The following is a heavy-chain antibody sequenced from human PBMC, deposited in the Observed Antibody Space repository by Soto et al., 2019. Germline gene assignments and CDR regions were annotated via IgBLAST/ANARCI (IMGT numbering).Heavy chain of an antibody. CDR1: GFTFSSYA. CDR3: ARDPRFTIFGVVIIPTYYGMDV. D-gene: IGHD3-3*01. Sequence: PGGSLRLSCAASGFTFSSYAMHWVRQAPGKGLEWVAVISYDGSNKYYADSVKGRFTISRDNSKNTLYLQMNSLRAEDTAVYYCARDPRFTIFGVVIIPTYYGMDVWGQGTTVTVSS. J-gene: IGHJ6*02. V-gene: IGHV3-30-3*01. CDR2: ISYDGSNK.